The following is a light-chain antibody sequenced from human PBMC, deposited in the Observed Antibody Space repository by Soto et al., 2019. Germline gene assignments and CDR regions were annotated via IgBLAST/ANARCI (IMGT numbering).Light chain of an antibody. CDR1: SSDVGGYNS. V-gene: IGLV2-14*01. J-gene: IGLJ1*01. Sequence: QSALTQPASVSGSPGQSIAISCTGTSSDVGGYNSVSWYQQYPGKAPKLMIHDVSNRPSGVSDRFSGSKSGNTASLTISGLQAEDEADYYCSSRTSSSSYVFGSGTKVTV. CDR2: DVS. CDR3: SSRTSSSSYV.